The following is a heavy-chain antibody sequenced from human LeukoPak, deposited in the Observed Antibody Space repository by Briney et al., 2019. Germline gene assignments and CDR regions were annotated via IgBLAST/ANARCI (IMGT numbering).Heavy chain of an antibody. V-gene: IGHV1-46*03. Sequence: GASVKVSCKASGYTFTSYYMHWVRQAPGQGLEWMGIINPSGGSTSYAQKFQGRVTMTRDTSTSTVYMELSSLRSEDTAVYYCARNVPAVFRSVWLDPWGQGTLVTVSS. D-gene: IGHD2-2*01. CDR3: ARNVPAVFRSVWLDP. CDR1: GYTFTSYY. J-gene: IGHJ5*02. CDR2: INPSGGST.